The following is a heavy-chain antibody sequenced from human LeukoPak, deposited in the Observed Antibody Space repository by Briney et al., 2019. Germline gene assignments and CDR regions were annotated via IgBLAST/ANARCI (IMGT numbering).Heavy chain of an antibody. J-gene: IGHJ4*02. CDR2: ISGSGGST. CDR3: SKRGVVIRVILVGFHKEAYYFDS. D-gene: IGHD3-22*01. CDR1: GLTLSNYG. Sequence: GGSLRLSCAVSGLTLSNYGMSWVRQAPGKGLEWVAGISGSGGSTNYADSVKGRFTISRDNPKNTMYLQMRADDTAVYFCSKRGVVIRVILVGFHKEAYYFDSWGQGALVTVSS. V-gene: IGHV3-23*01.